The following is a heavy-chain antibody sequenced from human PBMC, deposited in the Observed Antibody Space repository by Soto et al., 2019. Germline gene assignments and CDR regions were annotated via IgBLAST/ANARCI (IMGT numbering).Heavy chain of an antibody. Sequence: WETLSLTCSVSGDSISSSSQYWGWIRQPPGKGLEWIGSIHYSGTSYYNPSLKSRVTIFVDTSKNQLSLKLSSVTAADTAVYYCARHWIAGSSIPWGQGTLVTVSS. CDR2: IHYSGTS. J-gene: IGHJ5*02. CDR3: ARHWIAGSSIP. CDR1: GDSISSSSQY. V-gene: IGHV4-39*01. D-gene: IGHD2-21*01.